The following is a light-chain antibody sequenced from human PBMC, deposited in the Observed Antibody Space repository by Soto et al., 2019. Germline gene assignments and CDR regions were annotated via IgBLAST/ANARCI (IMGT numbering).Light chain of an antibody. CDR2: DAS. V-gene: IGKV1-5*01. J-gene: IGKJ1*01. CDR3: QQYNSYCT. CDR1: QSISSW. Sequence: DIQMTQSPSTLSASVGDRVTITCRASQSISSWLAWYQQKTGKAPKLLIYDASSLEGGVPSRFSGSGSGTEFTLTISSLQPDDFATYYCQQYNSYCTFGQGTKVEIK.